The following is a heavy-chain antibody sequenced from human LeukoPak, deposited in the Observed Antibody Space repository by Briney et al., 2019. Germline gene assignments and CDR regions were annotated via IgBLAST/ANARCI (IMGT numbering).Heavy chain of an antibody. Sequence: PGGSLRLSCAASGFTFSSYAMHWVRQAPGKGLEYVSAISSSGGSTYYANSVKGRFTISRDNSKNTLYLQMGSLRAEDMAVYYCARDKDYGDIYYYYYMDVWGKGTTVTVSS. CDR3: ARDKDYGDIYYYYYMDV. CDR1: GFTFSSYA. J-gene: IGHJ6*03. V-gene: IGHV3-64*01. CDR2: ISSSGGST. D-gene: IGHD4-17*01.